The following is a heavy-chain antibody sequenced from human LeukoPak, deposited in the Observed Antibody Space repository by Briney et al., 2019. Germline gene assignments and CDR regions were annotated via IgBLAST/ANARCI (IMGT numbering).Heavy chain of an antibody. D-gene: IGHD5-12*01. CDR3: ARSFRYSGYDYYFDP. CDR1: GFTFSSYW. Sequence: GGSLRLSCAASGFTFSSYWMSWVRQAPGKGLEWVANIKQDGSEKYYVDSVKGRFTISRDNAKNSLYLQMNRLRAEDTAVYYCARSFRYSGYDYYFDPWGQGTLVTVSS. CDR2: IKQDGSEK. J-gene: IGHJ5*02. V-gene: IGHV3-7*05.